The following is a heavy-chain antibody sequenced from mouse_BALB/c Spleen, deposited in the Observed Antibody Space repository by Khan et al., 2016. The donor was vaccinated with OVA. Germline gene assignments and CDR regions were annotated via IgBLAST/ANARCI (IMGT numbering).Heavy chain of an antibody. Sequence: EVELVESGGGLVQPGGSLKLSFAASGFTFSSITMSWVRQTPEKRLEWVAYITNGGGNTYYPDTVKGRFTISRDNAKNTLYLQMSSLKSEDTAMYYCARIPTVITTALEYWGQGTSVTVSS. J-gene: IGHJ4*01. V-gene: IGHV5-12-2*01. D-gene: IGHD1-2*01. CDR2: ITNGGGNT. CDR3: ARIPTVITTALEY. CDR1: GFTFSSIT.